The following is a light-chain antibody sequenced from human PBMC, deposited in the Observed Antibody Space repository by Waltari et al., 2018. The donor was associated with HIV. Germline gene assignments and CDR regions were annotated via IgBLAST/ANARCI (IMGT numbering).Light chain of an antibody. CDR3: SSFTTSNSLL. V-gene: IGLV2-14*01. Sequence: QSVLTQPASVSGSPGQSITVSCTGTSRDVGAFNYVSWYQQTPGTAPKLVIYEVSNRPSGISYRFSGSKSGNTASLTISGLQTEDEGDYYCSSFTTSNSLLFGGGTKVTVL. CDR2: EVS. CDR1: SRDVGAFNY. J-gene: IGLJ2*01.